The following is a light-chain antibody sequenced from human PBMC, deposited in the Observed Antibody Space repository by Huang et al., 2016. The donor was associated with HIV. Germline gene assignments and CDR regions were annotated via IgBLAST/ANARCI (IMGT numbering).Light chain of an antibody. V-gene: IGKV3-11*01. CDR1: QSVSYF. J-gene: IGKJ4*01. CDR3: QQRSKWPLT. CDR2: DAS. Sequence: EIVLTQSPATLSLSPGQRVTLSCRASQSVSYFLAWYHQKPGQAPRLLIYDASKRATGIPARFSGSGAGTDFTLTISSLEPEDFAVYYCQQRSKWPLTFGGGTKVESK.